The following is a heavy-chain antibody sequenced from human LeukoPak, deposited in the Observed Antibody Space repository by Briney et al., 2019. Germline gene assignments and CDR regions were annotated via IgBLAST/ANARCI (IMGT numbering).Heavy chain of an antibody. D-gene: IGHD4-23*01. CDR1: GYTFTSYD. CDR3: ARGGNTAPDYYYYYYMDV. V-gene: IGHV1-8*01. J-gene: IGHJ6*03. Sequence: GASVKVSCKASGYTFTSYDINWVRQATGQGLEWMGWMNPNSGNTGYAQKFQGRVTMTRNTSISTAYMELSSLRSEDTAVYYCARGGNTAPDYYYYYYMDVWGKGTTVTISS. CDR2: MNPNSGNT.